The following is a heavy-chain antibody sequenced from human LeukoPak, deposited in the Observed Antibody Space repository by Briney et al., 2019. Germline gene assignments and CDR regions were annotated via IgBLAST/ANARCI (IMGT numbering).Heavy chain of an antibody. CDR2: IYYSGST. Sequence: PSETLSLTCTVSGGSISSYYWSWIRQPPGKGLEWIGYIYYSGSTNYNPSLKSRVTISVDTSKNQFSLKLSSVTAADTAVYYCARDSGDGYNPYWFDYWGQGTLVTVSS. D-gene: IGHD5-24*01. V-gene: IGHV4-59*01. J-gene: IGHJ4*02. CDR1: GGSISSYY. CDR3: ARDSGDGYNPYWFDY.